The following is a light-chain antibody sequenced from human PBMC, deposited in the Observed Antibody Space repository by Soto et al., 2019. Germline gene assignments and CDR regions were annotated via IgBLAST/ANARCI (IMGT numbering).Light chain of an antibody. CDR1: QGISTS. V-gene: IGKV1-9*01. J-gene: IGKJ5*01. Sequence: DIRLNQSPSFLSPSIGDSVTITCRASQGISTSLAWYQLKPGKAPKLLIYAASTLESGVPSRFSGTVSETEFTLTIPSLQPEDFATYYCQQLFASPITFGQGTRLEIK. CDR2: AAS. CDR3: QQLFASPIT.